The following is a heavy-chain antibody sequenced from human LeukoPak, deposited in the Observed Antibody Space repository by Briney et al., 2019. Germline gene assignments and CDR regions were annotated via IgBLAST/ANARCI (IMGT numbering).Heavy chain of an antibody. Sequence: SQTLSLTCTVSGGSISSGDYYWSWIHQPPGKGLEWIGYIYYSGSTYYNPSLKSRVTISVDTSKNQFSLKLSSVIAADTAVYYCARVNRRIDAFDIWGQGTMVTVSS. V-gene: IGHV4-30-4*01. CDR2: IYYSGST. CDR3: ARVNRRIDAFDI. CDR1: GGSISSGDYY. D-gene: IGHD1-14*01. J-gene: IGHJ3*02.